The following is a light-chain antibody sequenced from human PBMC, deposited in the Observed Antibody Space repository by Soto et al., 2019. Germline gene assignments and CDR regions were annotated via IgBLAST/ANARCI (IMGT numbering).Light chain of an antibody. J-gene: IGKJ5*01. Sequence: EIVLAQSPATLSLSPGERATLSCRASQSVSRYLAWYQQKPGQAPRLLIYDASNRATGIPARFSGSGSGTDFTLTISSLEPEDFAVYYCQQRTNWITFGQGTRLGI. V-gene: IGKV3-11*01. CDR3: QQRTNWIT. CDR1: QSVSRY. CDR2: DAS.